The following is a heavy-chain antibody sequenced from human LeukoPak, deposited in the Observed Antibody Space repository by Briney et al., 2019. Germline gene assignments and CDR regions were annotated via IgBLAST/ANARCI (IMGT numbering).Heavy chain of an antibody. D-gene: IGHD3-10*01. J-gene: IGHJ4*01. CDR1: GYSFTSYW. V-gene: IGHV5-51*01. CDR2: IYPGDSDT. CDR3: ARTPDLIMVRGVDFDY. Sequence: GESLKISCKGSGYSFTSYWIGWVRQMPGKGLEWMGIIYPGDSDTRYSPSFQGQVTISADKSISTAYLQWSSLKASDTAMYYCARTPDLIMVRGVDFDYWGHGTLVTVSS.